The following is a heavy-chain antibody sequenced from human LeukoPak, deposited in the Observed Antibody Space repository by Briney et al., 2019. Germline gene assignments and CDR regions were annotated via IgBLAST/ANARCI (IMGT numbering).Heavy chain of an antibody. CDR1: GFTFSSYS. V-gene: IGHV3-21*01. CDR2: ISTGSSYI. Sequence: PGRSLRLSCAASGFTFSSYSMNWVRQAPGKGLEWVSSISTGSSYIYYTDSVKGRFTISRDNAKNSLYLQMNSLRADDTAVYYCARRDYAYYHLDVWGKGTTVTVSS. CDR3: ARRDYAYYHLDV. J-gene: IGHJ6*03.